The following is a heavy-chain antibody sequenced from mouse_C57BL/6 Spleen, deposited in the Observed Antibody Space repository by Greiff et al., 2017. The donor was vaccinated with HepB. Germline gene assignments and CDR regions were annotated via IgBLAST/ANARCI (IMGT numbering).Heavy chain of an antibody. V-gene: IGHV1-66*01. CDR3: ARDSNWYFDV. Sequence: QVQLQQSGPELVKPGASVKISCKASGYSFTSYYIHWVKQRPGQGLEWIGWIYPGSDNTKYNEKFKGKATLTADTSSSTAYMQISSLTSEDSAVYYCARDSNWYFDVWGTGTTVTVSS. CDR1: GYSFTSYY. D-gene: IGHD2-5*01. J-gene: IGHJ1*03. CDR2: IYPGSDNT.